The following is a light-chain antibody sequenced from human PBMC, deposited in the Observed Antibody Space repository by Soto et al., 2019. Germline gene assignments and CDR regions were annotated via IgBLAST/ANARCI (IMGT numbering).Light chain of an antibody. Sequence: DIQMTQSPSSLSAFVGDRVTITCRASQSISSYLNWYQQKPGKAPKLLIYAASNLQSGVPSRFSGSGSGTDFTLTISSLQPEDFATYYCQQSYSTSWTFGQGTKVEIK. CDR2: AAS. V-gene: IGKV1-39*01. CDR1: QSISSY. J-gene: IGKJ1*01. CDR3: QQSYSTSWT.